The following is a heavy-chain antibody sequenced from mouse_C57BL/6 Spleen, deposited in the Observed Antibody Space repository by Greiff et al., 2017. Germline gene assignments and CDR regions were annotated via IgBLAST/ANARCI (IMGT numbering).Heavy chain of an antibody. CDR3: ARGSSNYAMDY. Sequence: DVHLVESGPGLVKPSQSLSLTCSVTGYSITSGYYWNWIRQFPGNKLEWMGYISYDGSNNYNPSLKNRISITRDTSKNQFFLKLNSVTTEDTATDYCARGSSNYAMDYWGQGTSVTVSS. V-gene: IGHV3-6*01. CDR2: ISYDGSN. D-gene: IGHD1-1*01. CDR1: GYSITSGYY. J-gene: IGHJ4*01.